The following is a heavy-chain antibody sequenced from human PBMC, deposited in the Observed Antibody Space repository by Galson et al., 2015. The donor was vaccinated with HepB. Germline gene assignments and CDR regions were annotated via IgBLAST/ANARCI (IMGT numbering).Heavy chain of an antibody. J-gene: IGHJ5*02. CDR2: IIPTNGTT. CDR3: TRVGGKLGYGSGGSCSNWCYP. Sequence: SVKVSCKASGGTFSSYAINWVRQAPGQGLEWMGGIIPTNGTTTYAQKFKGRFTITADESTNTAYMELSSLRSEDTAVYNDTRVGGKLGYGSGGSCSNWCYPWGQGTLVTVSS. CDR1: GGTFSSYA. V-gene: IGHV1-69*13. D-gene: IGHD2-15*01.